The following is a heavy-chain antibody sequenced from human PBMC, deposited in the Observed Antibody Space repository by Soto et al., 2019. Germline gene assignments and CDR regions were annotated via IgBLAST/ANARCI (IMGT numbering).Heavy chain of an antibody. Sequence: SETLSLTCAVYGGSFSGYYWSWIRQPPGKGLEWIGEINHSGSTNYNPSLKSRVTISVDTSKNQFSLKLSSVTAADTAVYYCARRASRGRLDHRLDYWGQGTLVTVSS. CDR1: GGSFSGYY. J-gene: IGHJ4*02. D-gene: IGHD6-19*01. CDR3: ARRASRGRLDHRLDY. V-gene: IGHV4-34*01. CDR2: INHSGST.